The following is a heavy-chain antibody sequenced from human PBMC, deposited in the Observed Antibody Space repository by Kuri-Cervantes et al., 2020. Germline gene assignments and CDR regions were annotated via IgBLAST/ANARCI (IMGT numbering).Heavy chain of an antibody. V-gene: IGHV3-13*01. Sequence: GGSLRLSCAASGFTFSSYDMHWVRQATGKGLEWVSAIGTAGDTYYPGSVKGRFTISRENAKNSLYLQMNSLRAEDTAVYYCARKGLDYFYYYMDVWGKGTTVTVSS. CDR2: IGTAGDT. CDR3: ARKGLDYFYYYMDV. J-gene: IGHJ6*03. CDR1: GFTFSSYD.